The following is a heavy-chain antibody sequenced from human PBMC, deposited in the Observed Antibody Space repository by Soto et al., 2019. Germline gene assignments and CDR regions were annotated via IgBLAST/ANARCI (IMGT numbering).Heavy chain of an antibody. D-gene: IGHD3-10*01. CDR1: GGSIISYY. V-gene: IGHV4-59*08. Sequence: PSETLSLTCTVSGGSIISYYWSLIRQPPGKGLEWIGYIYYSGSTNYNPSLKSRVTISVDTSKNQFSLKLSSVTAADTAVYYCARQITMVRGAPPERPEFMDVWGKGTTVTVSS. CDR2: IYYSGST. J-gene: IGHJ6*03. CDR3: ARQITMVRGAPPERPEFMDV.